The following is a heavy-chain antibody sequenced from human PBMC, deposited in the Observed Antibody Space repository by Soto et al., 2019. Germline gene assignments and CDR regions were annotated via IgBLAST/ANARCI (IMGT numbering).Heavy chain of an antibody. Sequence: GVPVEVCSEACRVGFRCCSSRWVQQAQGQGLEWMGWISAYNGNTNYAQKLQGRVTITRDTSTSTAYMELSSLRSEDTAVYYCARGYYDFRSGYYKRQIWFDPPGQRTLVTVPS. D-gene: IGHD3-3*01. CDR3: ARGYYDFRSGYYKRQIWFDP. CDR2: ISAYNGNT. CDR1: RVGFRCCS. V-gene: IGHV1-18*01. J-gene: IGHJ5*02.